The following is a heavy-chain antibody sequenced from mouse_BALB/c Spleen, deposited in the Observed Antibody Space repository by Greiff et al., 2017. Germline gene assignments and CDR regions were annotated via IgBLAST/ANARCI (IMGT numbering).Heavy chain of an antibody. J-gene: IGHJ2*01. Sequence: DVKLVESGGGLVKPGGSLKLSCAASGFTFSDYYMYWVRQTPEKRLEWVATISDGGSYTYYPDSVKGRFTISRDNAKNNLYLQMSSLKSEDTAMYYCARGGPVVATGDYWGQGTTLTVSS. CDR1: GFTFSDYY. CDR3: ARGGPVVATGDY. V-gene: IGHV5-4*02. D-gene: IGHD1-1*01. CDR2: ISDGGSYT.